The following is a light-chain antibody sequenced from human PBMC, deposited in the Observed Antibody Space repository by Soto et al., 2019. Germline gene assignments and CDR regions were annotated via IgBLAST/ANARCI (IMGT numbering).Light chain of an antibody. CDR1: QSIAGY. Sequence: DIQMPQSPSSLSASVGDRVTIACRESQSIAGYLSWYQQRPGKAPKFLIYSASSLQRGVPPRFSGSGSGTEFSLTINGLQPEDFATYFCQQSFSVPITFGQGTRLEIK. CDR3: QQSFSVPIT. J-gene: IGKJ5*01. CDR2: SAS. V-gene: IGKV1-39*01.